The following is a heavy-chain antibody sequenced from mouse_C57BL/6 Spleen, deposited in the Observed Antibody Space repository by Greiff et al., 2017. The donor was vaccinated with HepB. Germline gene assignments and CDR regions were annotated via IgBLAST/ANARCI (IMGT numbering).Heavy chain of an antibody. CDR2: IDPSDSYT. J-gene: IGHJ2*01. Sequence: VQLQQPGAELVMPGASVKLSCKASGYTFTSYWMHWVKQRPGQGLEWIGEIDPSDSYTNYNQKFKGKSTLTVDKSSSTAYMQLSSLTSEDSAVYYCAVKARSLRYFDYWGQGTTLTVSS. CDR1: GYTFTSYW. D-gene: IGHD1-1*01. CDR3: AVKARSLRYFDY. V-gene: IGHV1-69*01.